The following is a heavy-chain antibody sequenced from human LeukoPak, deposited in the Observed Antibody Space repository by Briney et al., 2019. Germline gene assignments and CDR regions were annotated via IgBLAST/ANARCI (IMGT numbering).Heavy chain of an antibody. J-gene: IGHJ4*02. CDR1: GGSISSGGYY. V-gene: IGHV4-31*03. CDR2: IYYSGST. CDR3: ALVSSSYLSLDY. D-gene: IGHD6-6*01. Sequence: PSETLSLTCTVSGGSISSGGYYWSWIRQHPGKGLEWIGYIYYSGSTYYNPSLKSRVTISVDTSKNQFSLKLSSVTAADTAVYYCALVSSSYLSLDYWGQGTLVTVSS.